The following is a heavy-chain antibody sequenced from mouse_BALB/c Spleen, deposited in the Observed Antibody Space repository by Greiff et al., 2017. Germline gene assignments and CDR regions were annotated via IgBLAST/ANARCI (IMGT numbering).Heavy chain of an antibody. CDR1: GFAFSSYD. CDR3: ARQERNFDV. Sequence: EVMLVESGGGLVKPGGSLKLSCAASGFAFSSYDMSWVRQTPEKRLEWVAYISSGGGSTYYPDTVKGRFTISRDNAKNTLYLQMSSLKSEDTAMYYCARQERNFDVWGAGTTVTVSS. V-gene: IGHV5-12-1*01. J-gene: IGHJ1*01. CDR2: ISSGGGST.